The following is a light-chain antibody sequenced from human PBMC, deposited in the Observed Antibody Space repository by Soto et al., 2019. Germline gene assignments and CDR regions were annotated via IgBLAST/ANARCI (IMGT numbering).Light chain of an antibody. CDR1: QSALYSSNNKNY. CDR2: WAS. Sequence: DIAMNQSADSLALSLCESATINCKSSQSALYSSNNKNYLAWYQQKPGQPPKLLIYWASTRESGVPDRFSGSGSGTDFTLTISSLQAEDVAVYYCQQYYSTPPTFGQGTKVDIK. J-gene: IGKJ1*01. V-gene: IGKV4-1*01. CDR3: QQYYSTPPT.